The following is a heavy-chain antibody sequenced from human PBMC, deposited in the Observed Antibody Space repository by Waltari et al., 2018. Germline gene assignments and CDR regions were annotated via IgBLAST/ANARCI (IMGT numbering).Heavy chain of an antibody. CDR1: GYSFTNYW. V-gene: IGHV5-51*01. J-gene: IGHJ4*02. CDR3: AKLNDSNAYYRGFDY. D-gene: IGHD3-22*01. CDR2: IYPGDSDI. Sequence: SCKGSGYSFTNYWIGWVRQMSGKGLEWMGIIYPGDSDITYSPSFQGQVTISADKSISTAYLQWSSLKASDTAIYYCAKLNDSNAYYRGFDYWGQGTLVTVSS.